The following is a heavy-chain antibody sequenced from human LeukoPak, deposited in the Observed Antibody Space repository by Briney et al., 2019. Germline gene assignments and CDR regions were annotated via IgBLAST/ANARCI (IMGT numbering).Heavy chain of an antibody. D-gene: IGHD6-6*01. CDR1: GYSFTSYW. J-gene: IGHJ5*02. CDR2: IYPGDSDT. V-gene: IGHV5-51*01. CDR3: ATHISSSSGWFDP. Sequence: HGESLKISCKGSGYSFTSYWIGWVRQMPGKGLEWMGIIYPGDSDTRYSPSFQGQVTISADKSISTAYLQWSSLKASDTAMYYCATHISSSSGWFDPWGQGTLVTVSS.